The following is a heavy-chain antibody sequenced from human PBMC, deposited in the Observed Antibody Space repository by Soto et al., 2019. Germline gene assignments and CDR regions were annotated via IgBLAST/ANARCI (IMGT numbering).Heavy chain of an antibody. V-gene: IGHV4-39*01. J-gene: IGHJ5*02. Sequence: QLQLQESGPGLVKPSETLSLTCTVSGGSISSSSYYWGWIRQPPGKGLEWIGSIYYSGSTYYNPSLKSRVTISVDTSKNQFSLKLSSVTAADTAVYYCARLWGRQTHKYNWFDPWGQGTLVTVSS. D-gene: IGHD3-10*01. CDR1: GGSISSSSYY. CDR2: IYYSGST. CDR3: ARLWGRQTHKYNWFDP.